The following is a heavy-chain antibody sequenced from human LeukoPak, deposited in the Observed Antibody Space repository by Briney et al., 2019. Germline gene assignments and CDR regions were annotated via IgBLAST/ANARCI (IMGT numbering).Heavy chain of an antibody. CDR3: ARFPQGGSSYGPLDV. CDR1: GGSISSGAYH. V-gene: IGHV4-39*01. Sequence: SETLSLTCTVSGGSISSGAYHWGWIRQPPGKGLEWIGSFASSGSPYYISSLKSRVAISVDTSNNQLSLKLISVTAADTAVYYCARFPQGGSSYGPLDVWGQGTTVTVSS. CDR2: FASSGSP. D-gene: IGHD5-18*01. J-gene: IGHJ6*02.